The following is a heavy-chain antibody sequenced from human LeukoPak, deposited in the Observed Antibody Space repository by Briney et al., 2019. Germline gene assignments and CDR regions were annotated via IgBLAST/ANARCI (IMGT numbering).Heavy chain of an antibody. CDR3: AKDQGYCSSTSCYPGAFDI. Sequence: GGSLRLSCAGSGFTFSSYGMHWVRQAPGKGLEWVAVISYGGSNKYYADSVKGRFTISRDNSKNTLYLQMNSLRAEDTAVYYCAKDQGYCSSTSCYPGAFDIWGQGTMVTVSS. CDR2: ISYGGSNK. V-gene: IGHV3-30*18. D-gene: IGHD2-2*01. J-gene: IGHJ3*02. CDR1: GFTFSSYG.